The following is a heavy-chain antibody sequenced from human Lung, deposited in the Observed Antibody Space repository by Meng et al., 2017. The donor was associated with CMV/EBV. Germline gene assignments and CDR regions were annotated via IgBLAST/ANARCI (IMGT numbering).Heavy chain of an antibody. V-gene: IGHV3-23*01. CDR1: GFLFSSHA. J-gene: IGHJ4*02. D-gene: IGHD3-16*01. CDR2: ISASGGST. CDR3: ANQKINGGTFDS. Sequence: GGSXRLXCAASGFLFSSHAMSWVRQAPGKGLEWVSAISASGGSTYYADSVKGRFTISRDNSKNTLYLQMNSLRAEDTAVYYCANQKINGGTFDSWGQGTLVTVSS.